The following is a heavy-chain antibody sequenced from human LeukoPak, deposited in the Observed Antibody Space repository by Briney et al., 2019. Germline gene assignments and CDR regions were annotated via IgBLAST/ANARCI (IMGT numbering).Heavy chain of an antibody. CDR2: INPNSGGT. V-gene: IGHV1-2*02. D-gene: IGHD3-10*01. J-gene: IGHJ5*02. Sequence: ASVTVSCKASGYTFTAYYMHWVRQAPGQGLEWMGWINPNSGGTNYAQKFQGRVTMTRDTSISTAYMELSRLTSDDTAVYYCARDGLLLARGVRIGFDPWGQGTLVTVSS. CDR3: ARDGLLLARGVRIGFDP. CDR1: GYTFTAYY.